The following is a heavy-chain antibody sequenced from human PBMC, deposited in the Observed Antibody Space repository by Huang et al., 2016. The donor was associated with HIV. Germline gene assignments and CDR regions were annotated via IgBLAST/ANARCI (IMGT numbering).Heavy chain of an antibody. CDR1: GFYFRNFG. D-gene: IGHD1-1*01. J-gene: IGHJ6*03. Sequence: QVQLVESGGGVVQPGRSLRLSCAASGFYFRNFGMHWVRQAPGKGLEWVAVVSCDGSNKYDADSVKGRFTISRDNFENTLYLYMNSLRAEDTAVYYCAKGYSAVHYYMDVWGKGTTVTVSS. CDR2: VSCDGSNK. V-gene: IGHV3-30*18. CDR3: AKGYSAVHYYMDV.